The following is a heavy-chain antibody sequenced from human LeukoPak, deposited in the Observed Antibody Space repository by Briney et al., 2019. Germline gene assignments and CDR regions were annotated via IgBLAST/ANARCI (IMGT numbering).Heavy chain of an antibody. CDR1: GSSGTTNY. V-gene: IGHV3-66*01. CDR3: ATADYYGSGRGGVSPPDH. J-gene: IGHJ4*02. CDR2: VYGGDTT. D-gene: IGHD3-10*01. Sequence: GGSLRLSCAASGSSGTTNYMSWVRQAPGKGLEFVSIVYGGDTTVYADSVKGRFTISRDTSKNTLFLQMNSLRVEDTAIYYCATADYYGSGRGGVSPPDHWGQGTLVTVSS.